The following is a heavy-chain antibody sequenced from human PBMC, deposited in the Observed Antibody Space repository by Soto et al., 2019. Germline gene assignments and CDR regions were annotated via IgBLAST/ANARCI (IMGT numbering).Heavy chain of an antibody. Sequence: EVQLLESGGGLVQPGGSLRLSCAASGFTFSSYAMSWVRQAPGKGLEWVSAISGSGGSTYYADSVKGRFTISRDNSKNTVYLEMNSLRAEDTAVYYWAKDRHPKYYDFWSGYYSDFDYWGQGTLVTVSS. CDR2: ISGSGGST. CDR1: GFTFSSYA. D-gene: IGHD3-3*01. CDR3: AKDRHPKYYDFWSGYYSDFDY. V-gene: IGHV3-23*01. J-gene: IGHJ4*02.